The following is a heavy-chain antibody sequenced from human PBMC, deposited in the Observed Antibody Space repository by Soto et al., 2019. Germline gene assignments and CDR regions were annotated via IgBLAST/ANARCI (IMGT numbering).Heavy chain of an antibody. CDR1: GFTFSSYA. CDR3: AKAGFSSGWSPSYFDY. D-gene: IGHD6-19*01. Sequence: EVQLLESGGGLVQPGRSLRLSCAASGFTFSSYAMNWVRQAPGKGLEWVSAMSGTGGSTYYADSVKGRFTISRDNSKNTLYLQMNSLILEDTAVFYCAKAGFSSGWSPSYFDYWGQGTLVTVSS. CDR2: MSGTGGST. V-gene: IGHV3-23*01. J-gene: IGHJ4*02.